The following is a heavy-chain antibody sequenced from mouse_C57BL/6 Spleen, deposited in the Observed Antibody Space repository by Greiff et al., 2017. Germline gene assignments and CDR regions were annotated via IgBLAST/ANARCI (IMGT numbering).Heavy chain of an antibody. V-gene: IGHV1-81*01. J-gene: IGHJ2*01. CDR1: GYTFTSYG. D-gene: IGHD1-1*01. CDR2: IYPRSGNT. Sequence: VQLQQSGAELARPGASVKLSCQASGYTFTSYGISWVKQRTGQGLEWIGEIYPRSGNTYYNEKFKGKATLTADKSSSTAYMELRRLTSEDSAVYLCAISGNGFDYWGQGTTLTVSS. CDR3: AISGNGFDY.